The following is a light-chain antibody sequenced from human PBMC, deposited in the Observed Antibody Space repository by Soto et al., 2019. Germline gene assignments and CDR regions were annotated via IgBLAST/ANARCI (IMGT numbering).Light chain of an antibody. J-gene: IGKJ4*01. CDR3: LQHNNFPLT. Sequence: DIQMTQSPSAMSASVGDRVTISCRASQGISNNVAWLQQKQGKVPKRLIYAASSLQSGVPSRFSGSGSGTEFTLTISSLQPEEFPTYYCLQHNNFPLTFGGGTKVEIK. V-gene: IGKV1-17*03. CDR2: AAS. CDR1: QGISNN.